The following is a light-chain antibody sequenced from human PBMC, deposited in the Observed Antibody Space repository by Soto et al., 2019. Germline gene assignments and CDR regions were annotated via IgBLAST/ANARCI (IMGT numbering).Light chain of an antibody. CDR2: KAS. V-gene: IGKV1-5*03. Sequence: DIQMTQSPSTLSASVGDRVTITCRASQSISSWLAWYQQKPGKAPKLLIYKASSLESGVPSRFSGSGSGTVFTLTISSLQPDYFATYYCQQYNSYPTFGQGTKVEIK. CDR3: QQYNSYPT. J-gene: IGKJ1*01. CDR1: QSISSW.